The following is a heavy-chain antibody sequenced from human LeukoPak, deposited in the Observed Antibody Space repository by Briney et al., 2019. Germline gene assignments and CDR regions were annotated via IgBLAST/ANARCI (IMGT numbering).Heavy chain of an antibody. CDR2: IYSGGST. Sequence: GGSLRLSCAASEFSVGSNYMTWVRQAPGKGLEWVSLIYSGGSTYYADSVKGRFTISRDNSKNTLYLQMNSLRAEDTAVYYCAKDSKGVVGYFDYWGQGTLVTVSS. D-gene: IGHD2-15*01. CDR3: AKDSKGVVGYFDY. CDR1: EFSVGSNY. V-gene: IGHV3-66*02. J-gene: IGHJ4*02.